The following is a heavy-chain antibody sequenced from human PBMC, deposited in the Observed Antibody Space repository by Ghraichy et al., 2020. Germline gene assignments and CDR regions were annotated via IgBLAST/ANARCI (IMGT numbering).Heavy chain of an antibody. V-gene: IGHV1-2*02. CDR1: GYTFTDYY. CDR3: ARDGGRGWSLDF. CDR2: INPNTGDT. Sequence: ASVKVSCKASGYTFTDYYMHWVRQAPGHGLEWMGWINPNTGDTRNAQKFQGRVTMTRDTSINTANMHLSSLRSDDTAVYYCARDGGRGWSLDFWGQGTLVTVSS. D-gene: IGHD6-19*01. J-gene: IGHJ4*02.